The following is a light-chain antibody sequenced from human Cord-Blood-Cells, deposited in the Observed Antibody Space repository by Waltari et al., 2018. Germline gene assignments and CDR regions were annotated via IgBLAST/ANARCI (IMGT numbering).Light chain of an antibody. CDR1: SSDVGSYNL. CDR2: EGS. V-gene: IGLV2-23*01. Sequence: QSALTQPASVSGSPGQSITISCTGTSSDVGSYNLVSWYQQHPGKAPKLMIYEGSQRPSGVSNRLSGSRSGSTASLTISGLQAEDEADYYCCSYAGSSTYVFGTGTKVTVL. CDR3: CSYAGSSTYV. J-gene: IGLJ1*01.